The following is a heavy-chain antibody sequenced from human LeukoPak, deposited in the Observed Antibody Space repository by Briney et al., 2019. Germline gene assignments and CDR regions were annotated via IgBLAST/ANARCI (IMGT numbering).Heavy chain of an antibody. Sequence: SETLSLTCTVCGGSISIGGYYWSWIRPHPGKGLEWIGYIYYSGSTYYNPSLKSRVTISVDTSKNQFSLKLSSVTAGDTAVYYCARSSLGSWFDPWGQGTLVTVSS. J-gene: IGHJ5*02. CDR1: GGSISIGGYY. V-gene: IGHV4-31*03. CDR2: IYYSGST. CDR3: ARSSLGSWFDP. D-gene: IGHD3-10*01.